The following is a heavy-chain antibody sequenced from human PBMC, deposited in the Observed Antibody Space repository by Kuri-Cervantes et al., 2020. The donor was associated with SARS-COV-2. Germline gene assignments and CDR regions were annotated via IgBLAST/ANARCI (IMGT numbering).Heavy chain of an antibody. J-gene: IGHJ4*02. V-gene: IGHV4-39*07. CDR2: IYFTGNT. Sequence: GSLRLSCTVSGGSITTYSYYWGWIRQPPGKGLEWIGNIYFTGNTNYNPALGSRVTISIDTPKNQFSLMLGSLTAADTAVYYCARRFGDYGQFDYWDQGTLVTVSS. CDR1: GGSITTYSYY. D-gene: IGHD2-21*01. CDR3: ARRFGDYGQFDY.